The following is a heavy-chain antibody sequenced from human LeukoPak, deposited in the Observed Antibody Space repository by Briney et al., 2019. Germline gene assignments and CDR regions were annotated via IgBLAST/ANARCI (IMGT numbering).Heavy chain of an antibody. CDR1: GFTFSDYY. CDR2: ISSSASTI. D-gene: IGHD6-6*01. CDR3: ARVGIAARNYYYMDV. V-gene: IGHV3-11*04. J-gene: IGHJ6*03. Sequence: GGSLRLSCAASGFTFSDYYMTWIRQAPGKGLEWVSYISSSASTIYYGDSVKGRFTISRDNAKNSLYLQMNSLRAEDTALYYCARVGIAARNYYYMDVWGKGTTVTVSS.